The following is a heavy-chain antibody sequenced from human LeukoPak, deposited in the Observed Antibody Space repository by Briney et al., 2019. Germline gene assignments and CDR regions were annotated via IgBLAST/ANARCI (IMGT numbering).Heavy chain of an antibody. CDR1: GFTFSSYG. CDR3: ARDGVLLWFGEFPNWFDP. CDR2: IRYDGSNK. J-gene: IGHJ5*02. V-gene: IGHV3-30*02. Sequence: PGGSLRLSCAASGFTFSSYGMHWVRQAPGKGLEWVAFIRYDGSNKYYADSVKGRFTISRDNAKNSLYLQMNSLRAEDTAVYYCARDGVLLWFGEFPNWFDPWGQGTLVTVSS. D-gene: IGHD3-10*01.